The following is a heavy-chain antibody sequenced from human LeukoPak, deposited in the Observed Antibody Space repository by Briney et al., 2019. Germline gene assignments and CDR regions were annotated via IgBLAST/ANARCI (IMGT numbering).Heavy chain of an antibody. D-gene: IGHD4-17*01. J-gene: IGHJ3*02. CDR3: ARDYGDYETDAFDI. Sequence: GGSLRLSCAASGFTVSSNYMSWVRQAPGKGLEWVSVIYSGGSTYYADSVKGRFTISRDNPKNTLYLQMNSLRAEDTTVYYCARDYGDYETDAFDIWGQGTMVTVSS. CDR1: GFTVSSNY. CDR2: IYSGGST. V-gene: IGHV3-53*01.